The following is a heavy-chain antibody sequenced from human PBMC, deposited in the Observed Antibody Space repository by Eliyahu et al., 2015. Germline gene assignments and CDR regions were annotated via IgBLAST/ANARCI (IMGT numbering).Heavy chain of an antibody. Sequence: QLQLQESGPGLVKPSETLSLTCTVXGGSIXXSSYYWGWIRQPPGKGLEWIGSIYYSGSTYYNPSLKSRVTISVDTSKNQFSLKLSSVTAADTAVYYCATINSIVVVTASDYWGQGTLVTVSS. V-gene: IGHV4-39*01. CDR1: GGSIXXSSYY. CDR3: ATINSIVVVTASDY. J-gene: IGHJ4*02. D-gene: IGHD2-21*02. CDR2: IYYSGST.